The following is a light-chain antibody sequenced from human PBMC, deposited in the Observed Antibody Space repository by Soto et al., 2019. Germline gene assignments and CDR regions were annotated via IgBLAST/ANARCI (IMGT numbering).Light chain of an antibody. CDR3: QQLNAYPLT. CDR1: QAISTY. CDR2: AAS. V-gene: IGKV1-9*01. J-gene: IGKJ4*01. Sequence: DIQLTQSPSLLSASLGDRVTITCRASQAISTYLAWYQQASGKAPKLLISAASTLQRGVPSRFSGSGSGTQFTLTISSLQPEDFATYYCQQLNAYPLTFGGGTKVDIK.